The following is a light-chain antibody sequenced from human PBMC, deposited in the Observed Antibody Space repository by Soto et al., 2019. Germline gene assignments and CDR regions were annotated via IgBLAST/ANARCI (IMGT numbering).Light chain of an antibody. CDR2: GDS. J-gene: IGLJ2*01. V-gene: IGLV1-40*01. Sequence: QSVLTQTPSVSGAPGQRVSISCTGSSSNIGAGYGVHWYQQLPGTAPKVLIYGDSNRPSGVPDRFSGSKSGTSASLAITGLQAEDDADYYCQSYDSSLSGSVFGGGTKLTVL. CDR3: QSYDSSLSGSV. CDR1: SSNIGAGYG.